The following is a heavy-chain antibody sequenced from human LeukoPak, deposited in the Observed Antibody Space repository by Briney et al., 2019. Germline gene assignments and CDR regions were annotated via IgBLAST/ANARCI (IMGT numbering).Heavy chain of an antibody. Sequence: ASVKVSCTASGGTFSSYAISWVRQAPGQGLEWMGGIIPIFGTTNYAQKFQGRVTITADESTSTAYMELSSLRSEDTAVYYCARGLRGSHIDYWGQGTLVTVSS. J-gene: IGHJ4*02. V-gene: IGHV1-69*13. CDR1: GGTFSSYA. D-gene: IGHD1-26*01. CDR3: ARGLRGSHIDY. CDR2: IIPIFGTT.